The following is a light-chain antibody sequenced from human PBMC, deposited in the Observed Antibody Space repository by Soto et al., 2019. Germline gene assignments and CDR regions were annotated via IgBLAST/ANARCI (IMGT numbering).Light chain of an antibody. CDR2: DVS. CDR3: TSYTGSSTVL. Sequence: SVLTQPASVSESPGQSITISCTGTSSDVGGYNYVSWYQQHPGKPPKLMIYDVSNRPSGVSNRFSGSKSGNTASLTISGLQAEDEADYYCTSYTGSSTVLFGGGTKVTVL. V-gene: IGLV2-14*01. CDR1: SSDVGGYNY. J-gene: IGLJ2*01.